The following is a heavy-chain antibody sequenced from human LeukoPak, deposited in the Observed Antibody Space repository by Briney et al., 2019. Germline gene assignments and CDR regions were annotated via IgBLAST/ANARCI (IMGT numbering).Heavy chain of an antibody. CDR1: GGSISSYD. CDR2: IYTSGST. CDR3: ASSYSSSSGLVFDY. D-gene: IGHD6-6*01. V-gene: IGHV4-4*07. Sequence: PSETLSLTCTVSGGSISSYDWSWIRQPAGRGLEWIGRIYTSGSTNYNPSLKSRVTMSVDTSKNQFSLKLSSVTAADTAVYYCASSYSSSSGLVFDYWGQGTLVTVSS. J-gene: IGHJ4*02.